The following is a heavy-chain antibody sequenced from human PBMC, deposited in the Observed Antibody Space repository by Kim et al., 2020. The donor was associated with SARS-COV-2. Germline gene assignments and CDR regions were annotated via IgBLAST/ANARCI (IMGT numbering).Heavy chain of an antibody. Sequence: GGSTYDADSVKGRFTISRDNSKSTLYRQMNSLRAEDTAVFYCVASGDYRYWGQGTLVTVSS. CDR2: GGST. CDR3: VASGDYRY. V-gene: IGHV3-66*01. D-gene: IGHD4-17*01. J-gene: IGHJ4*02.